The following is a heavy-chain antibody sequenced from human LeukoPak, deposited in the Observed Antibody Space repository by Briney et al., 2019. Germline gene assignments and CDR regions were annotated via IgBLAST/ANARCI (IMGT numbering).Heavy chain of an antibody. CDR1: KYIFTSYW. Sequence: GESLKISCKGSKYIFTSYWIGWVRQMPGKGLEWMGIIYPGDSDTRYSPSFQGQVTISADKSISTAYLQWSSLKASDTAMYYCARHVGYYDSSGWGVDFDYWGQGTLVTVSS. CDR3: ARHVGYYDSSGWGVDFDY. V-gene: IGHV5-51*01. D-gene: IGHD3-22*01. CDR2: IYPGDSDT. J-gene: IGHJ4*02.